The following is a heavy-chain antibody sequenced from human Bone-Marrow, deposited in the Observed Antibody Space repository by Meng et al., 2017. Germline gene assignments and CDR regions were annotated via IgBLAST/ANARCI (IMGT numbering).Heavy chain of an antibody. D-gene: IGHD2-2*01. Sequence: GESLKISCKGSGYSFTSYWIGWVRQMPGKGLEWMWIIYPGDSDTRYSPSFQGRVTISADKSISTAYLQWSSLKASDTAMYYCARHGGYCSSTSCYGYYFDYWGQGTLVTVSS. CDR3: ARHGGYCSSTSCYGYYFDY. CDR2: IYPGDSDT. J-gene: IGHJ4*02. CDR1: GYSFTSYW. V-gene: IGHV5-51*01.